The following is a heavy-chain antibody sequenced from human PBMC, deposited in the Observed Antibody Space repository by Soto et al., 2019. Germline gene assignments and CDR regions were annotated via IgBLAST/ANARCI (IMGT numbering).Heavy chain of an antibody. CDR3: ARDSPGYSYGHPLGY. D-gene: IGHD5-18*01. Sequence: QVQLVQSGAEVKKPGASVKVSCKASGYTFTSYGISWVRQAPGQGLEWMGWISAYNGNTNYAQKLQGRVTMTTDTSTRTAYLELRSLRSDDTAVYYCARDSPGYSYGHPLGYWGQGTLVTVSS. J-gene: IGHJ4*02. V-gene: IGHV1-18*04. CDR1: GYTFTSYG. CDR2: ISAYNGNT.